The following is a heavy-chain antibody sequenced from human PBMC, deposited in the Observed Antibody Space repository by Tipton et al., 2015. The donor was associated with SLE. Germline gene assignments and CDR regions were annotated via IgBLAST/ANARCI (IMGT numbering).Heavy chain of an antibody. D-gene: IGHD6-19*01. CDR3: ARASSGWYLDI. J-gene: IGHJ3*02. CDR1: GFTVSSNY. CDR2: IYSGGST. V-gene: IGHV3-53*04. Sequence: SLRLSCAASGFTVSSNYMSWVRQAPGKGLEWVSVIYSGGSTYYADSVKGRFAISRHNSKNTLYLQMNSLRAEDTAVYYCARASSGWYLDIWGQGTMVTVSS.